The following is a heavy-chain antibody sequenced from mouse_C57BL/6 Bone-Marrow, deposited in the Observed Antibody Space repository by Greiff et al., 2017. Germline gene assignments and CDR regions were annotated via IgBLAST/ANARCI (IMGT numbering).Heavy chain of an antibody. D-gene: IGHD1-1*01. J-gene: IGHJ4*01. CDR2: IYPGDGDT. Sequence: VQRVESGPELVKPGASVKISCKASGYAFSSSWMNWVKQRPGKGLEWIGRIYPGDGDTNYNGKFKGKATLTADKSSSTAYMQLSSLTSEDSAVYFCARELLPYAMDYWGQGTSVTVSS. V-gene: IGHV1-82*01. CDR3: ARELLPYAMDY. CDR1: GYAFSSSW.